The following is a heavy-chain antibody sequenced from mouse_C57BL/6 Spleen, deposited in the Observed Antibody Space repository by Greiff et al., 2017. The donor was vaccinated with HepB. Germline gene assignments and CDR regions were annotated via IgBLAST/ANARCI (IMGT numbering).Heavy chain of an antibody. V-gene: IGHV14-1*01. D-gene: IGHD1-1*01. J-gene: IGHJ3*01. Sequence: EVKLMESGAELVRPGASVKLSCTASGFNIKDYYMHWVKQRPEQGLEWIGRIDPEDGDTEYAPKFQGKATMTADTSSNTAYLQLSSLTSEDTAVYYCTRDYYGSSYGTFAYWGQGTLVTVSA. CDR1: GFNIKDYY. CDR2: IDPEDGDT. CDR3: TRDYYGSSYGTFAY.